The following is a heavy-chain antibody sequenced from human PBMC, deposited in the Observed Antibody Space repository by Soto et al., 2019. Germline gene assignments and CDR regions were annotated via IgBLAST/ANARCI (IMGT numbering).Heavy chain of an antibody. D-gene: IGHD2-15*01. CDR2: ISGSGGST. CDR1: GFTFSSYA. V-gene: IGHV3-23*01. J-gene: IGHJ4*02. CDR3: AKQRDIVVVVAADIDY. Sequence: EVQLLESGGGLVQPGGSLRLSCAASGFTFSSYAMSWVRQAPGKGLEWVSAISGSGGSTYYADSVKGRFTISRDNSKNTLCLQMNSLRAEDTAVYYCAKQRDIVVVVAADIDYWGQGTLVTVSS.